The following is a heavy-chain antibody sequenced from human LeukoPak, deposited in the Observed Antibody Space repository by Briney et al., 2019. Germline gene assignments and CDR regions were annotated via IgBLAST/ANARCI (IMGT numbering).Heavy chain of an antibody. CDR1: GGSISSSNW. Sequence: PSETLSLTCAVSGGSISSSNWWSWVRQPPGKGLEWIGEIYHSGSTNYNPSLKSRVTISVDKSKNQFSLKLSSVTAVDTAVYYCARQRQWPYYFDYWGQGTLVTVSS. J-gene: IGHJ4*02. CDR3: ARQRQWPYYFDY. D-gene: IGHD6-19*01. CDR2: IYHSGST. V-gene: IGHV4-4*02.